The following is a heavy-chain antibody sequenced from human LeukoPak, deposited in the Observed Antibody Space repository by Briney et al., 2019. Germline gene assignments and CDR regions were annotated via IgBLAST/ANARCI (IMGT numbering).Heavy chain of an antibody. D-gene: IGHD3-22*01. V-gene: IGHV3-21*01. Sequence: PGGTLRLSCAASGFTFSSYSMNCVRQAPGKGLEWVSSISSSSSYIYYADSVKGRFTISRDNAKNSLYLQMNSLRAEDTAVYYCARDPGNYYDSSGYCSSFDYWGQGTLVTVSS. CDR3: ARDPGNYYDSSGYCSSFDY. J-gene: IGHJ4*02. CDR2: ISSSSSYI. CDR1: GFTFSSYS.